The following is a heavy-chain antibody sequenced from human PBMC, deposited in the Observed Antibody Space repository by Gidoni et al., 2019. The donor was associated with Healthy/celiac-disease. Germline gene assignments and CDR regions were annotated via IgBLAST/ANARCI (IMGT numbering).Heavy chain of an antibody. CDR3: ASIQHPPGIAAVDV. CDR1: GFTFSSYS. V-gene: IGHV3-21*01. CDR2: ISSSSSYI. Sequence: EVQLVESGGGLVKPGGSLRLSCAASGFTFSSYSMNWVRQAPGKGLEWVSSISSSSSYIYYADSVKGRFTISRDNAKNSLYLQMNSLRAEDTAVYYCASIQHPPGIAAVDVWGKGTTVTVSS. J-gene: IGHJ6*04. D-gene: IGHD6-25*01.